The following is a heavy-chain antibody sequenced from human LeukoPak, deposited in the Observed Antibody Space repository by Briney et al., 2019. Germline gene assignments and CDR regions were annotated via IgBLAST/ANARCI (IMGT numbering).Heavy chain of an antibody. D-gene: IGHD4-17*01. CDR2: ISAYNGNT. CDR1: GYTFTSYG. V-gene: IGHV1-18*01. Sequence: ASVRVSCTASGYTFTSYGISWVRQAPGQGLEWMGWISAYNGNTNYAQKLQGRVTMTTDTSTSTAYMELRSLRSDDTAVYYCARDLHYGDYEDYWGQGTLVTVSS. CDR3: ARDLHYGDYEDY. J-gene: IGHJ4*02.